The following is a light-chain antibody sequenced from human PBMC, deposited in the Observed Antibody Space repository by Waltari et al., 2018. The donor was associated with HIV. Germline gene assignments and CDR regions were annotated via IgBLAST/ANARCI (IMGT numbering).Light chain of an antibody. Sequence: QSALTQPASVSGSPGQSITISCTGPSSDVGGYNYVPWYQQHPGKAPKLMIYEVSNRPSGVSNRFSGSKSGNTASLTTSGLQAEDEADYYCSSYTSSSTWVFGGGTKLTVL. J-gene: IGLJ3*02. CDR2: EVS. V-gene: IGLV2-14*01. CDR3: SSYTSSSTWV. CDR1: SSDVGGYNY.